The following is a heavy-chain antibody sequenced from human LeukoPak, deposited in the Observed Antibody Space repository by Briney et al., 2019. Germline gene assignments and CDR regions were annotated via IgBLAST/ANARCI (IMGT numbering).Heavy chain of an antibody. CDR3: AKRSRGGEGFDY. CDR1: GFTFDDYA. Sequence: PGRSLRLSCAASGFTFDDYAMHWVRQAPGKGLEWVSGISWNSGSIGYADSVKGRFTISRDNAKNSLYLQMNSLRAEDTALYYCAKRSRGGEGFDYWGQGTLVTVSS. J-gene: IGHJ4*02. D-gene: IGHD4-17*01. V-gene: IGHV3-9*01. CDR2: ISWNSGSI.